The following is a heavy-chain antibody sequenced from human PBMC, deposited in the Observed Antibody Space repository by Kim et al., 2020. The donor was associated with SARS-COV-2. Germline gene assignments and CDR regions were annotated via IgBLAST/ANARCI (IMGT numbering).Heavy chain of an antibody. J-gene: IGHJ6*02. D-gene: IGHD3-3*01. CDR2: IYYSGST. CDR1: GGSISSSSYY. Sequence: SETLSLTCTVSGGSISSSSYYWGWIRQPPGKGLEWIGSIYYSGSTYYNPSLKSRVTISVDTSKNQFSLKLSSVTAADTAVYYCASVRNFWTSLGYYYYGMDVWGQGTTVTASS. V-gene: IGHV4-39*01. CDR3: ASVRNFWTSLGYYYYGMDV.